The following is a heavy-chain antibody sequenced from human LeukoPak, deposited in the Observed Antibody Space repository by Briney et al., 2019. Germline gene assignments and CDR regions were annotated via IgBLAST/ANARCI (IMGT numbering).Heavy chain of an antibody. D-gene: IGHD6-13*01. J-gene: IGHJ6*04. CDR1: GFTFSDYY. CDR3: ARDISSSWPYYYGMDV. CDR2: ISSSSRYT. Sequence: GGSLRLSCAASGFTFSDYYMGWIRQAPGKGLEWVSYISSSSRYTNYADSVKGRFTIFRDNPKNSLYPQMNSLRAEDTAVYYCARDISSSWPYYYGMDVWGKGTTVTVSS. V-gene: IGHV3-11*06.